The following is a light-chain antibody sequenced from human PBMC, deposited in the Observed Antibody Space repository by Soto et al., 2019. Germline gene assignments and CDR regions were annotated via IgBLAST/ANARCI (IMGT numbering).Light chain of an antibody. J-gene: IGKJ2*01. Sequence: EIVLTQSPGTLSLSPGERATLSCRASQSVNSTYLAWYQQNPGQAPRLLIYGASSRATGIPDRFSGSGSGTDFPLTISRLEPEDFAVYFCQQYGSSSYTFGQGTKLEIK. V-gene: IGKV3-20*01. CDR1: QSVNSTY. CDR3: QQYGSSSYT. CDR2: GAS.